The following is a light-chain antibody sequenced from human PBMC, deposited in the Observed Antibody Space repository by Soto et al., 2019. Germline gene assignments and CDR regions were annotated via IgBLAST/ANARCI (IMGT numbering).Light chain of an antibody. Sequence: EIVLTQSPATLSLSPGERATLSLVSSQTVSSSYLAWYQLKPGQAPRLLIYDASSRATGIPDRFSGGGSGTDFALTISRLEPEDFAVYYCQQFSSYPLTFGGGTKVDIK. CDR2: DAS. V-gene: IGKV3D-20*01. CDR3: QQFSSYPLT. CDR1: QTVSSSY. J-gene: IGKJ4*01.